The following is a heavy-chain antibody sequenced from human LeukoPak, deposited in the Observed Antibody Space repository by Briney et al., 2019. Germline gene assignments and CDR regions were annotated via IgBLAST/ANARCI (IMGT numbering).Heavy chain of an antibody. CDR1: GFTFSSYA. CDR3: ARVYDDAFDI. Sequence: PGGSLRLSCAASGFTFSSYAMSWVRQAPGKGLEWVSVIYSGGSTYYADSVKGRFTISRDNSKNTLYLQMNSLRAEDTAVYYCARVYDDAFDIWGQGTMVTVSS. CDR2: IYSGGST. J-gene: IGHJ3*02. V-gene: IGHV3-53*01. D-gene: IGHD2/OR15-2a*01.